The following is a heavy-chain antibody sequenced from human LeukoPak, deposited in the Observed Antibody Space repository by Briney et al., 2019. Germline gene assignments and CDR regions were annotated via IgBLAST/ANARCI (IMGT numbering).Heavy chain of an antibody. CDR3: AKGSSGYFADL. V-gene: IGHV3-23*01. J-gene: IGHJ5*02. D-gene: IGHD3-22*01. CDR2: ISNDGGGT. CDR1: GFIFNNYG. Sequence: GGSLTLTCAASGFIFNNYGLIWVRQAPGKGLEWVSAISNDGGGTTYADFVKGRFTISRDNSKNTLFLQMNSLRAEDTALYYCAKGSSGYFADLWGQGTLVTVSS.